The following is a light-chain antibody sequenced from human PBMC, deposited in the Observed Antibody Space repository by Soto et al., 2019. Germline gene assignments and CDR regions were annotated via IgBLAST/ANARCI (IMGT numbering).Light chain of an antibody. CDR2: RAS. J-gene: IGKJ4*01. CDR1: QNISNY. CDR3: QQYGSSPLT. V-gene: IGKV3-20*01. Sequence: IVLTQSPATLSLSPGKRATLSCRASQNISNYLIWYQQKPGQAPRLLIYRASSRATGIPDRFSGSGSGTDFTLTISRLEPEDFAVYYCQQYGSSPLTFGGGTKWISN.